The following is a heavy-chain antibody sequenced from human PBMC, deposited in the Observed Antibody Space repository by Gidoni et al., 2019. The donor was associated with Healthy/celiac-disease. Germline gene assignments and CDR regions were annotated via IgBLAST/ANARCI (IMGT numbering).Heavy chain of an antibody. J-gene: IGHJ4*02. CDR1: GFTFSSYG. CDR2: ISYDGSNK. CDR3: AASYSSGYSSGWYTGGYFDY. D-gene: IGHD6-19*01. Sequence: QVQLVESGGGVVQPGRSLRLSCAASGFTFSSYGMPWVRQAPGKGLEWVAVISYDGSNKYYADSVKGRFTISRDNSKNTLYLQMNSLRAEDTAVYYCAASYSSGYSSGWYTGGYFDYWGQGTLVTVSS. V-gene: IGHV3-30*03.